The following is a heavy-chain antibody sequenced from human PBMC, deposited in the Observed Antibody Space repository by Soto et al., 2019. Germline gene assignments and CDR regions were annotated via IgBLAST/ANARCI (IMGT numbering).Heavy chain of an antibody. CDR3: ERGGADIVVEANAFDI. CDR2: IWYDGSNK. D-gene: IGHD2-2*01. Sequence: QVQLVESGGGVVQPGRSLRLSCAASGFTFSSYGMHWVRQAPGKGLEWVAVIWYDGSNKYYADSVKGRFTISRDNSKNTLYLQMNSLRAEDTAVYYCERGGADIVVEANAFDIWGQGTMVTVSS. CDR1: GFTFSSYG. V-gene: IGHV3-33*01. J-gene: IGHJ3*02.